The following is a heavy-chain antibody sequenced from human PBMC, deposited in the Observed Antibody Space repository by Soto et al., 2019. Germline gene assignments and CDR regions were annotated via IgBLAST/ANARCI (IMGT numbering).Heavy chain of an antibody. CDR3: ARSPRTPIAAAGLDWFDP. J-gene: IGHJ5*02. D-gene: IGHD6-13*01. CDR1: GGSISSGGYS. Sequence: SETLSLTCAVSGGSISSGGYSWSWTRQPPGKGLEWIGYIYHSGSTYYNPSLKSRVTISVDRSKNQFSLKLSSVTAADTAVYYCARSPRTPIAAAGLDWFDPWGQGTLVTVSS. CDR2: IYHSGST. V-gene: IGHV4-30-2*01.